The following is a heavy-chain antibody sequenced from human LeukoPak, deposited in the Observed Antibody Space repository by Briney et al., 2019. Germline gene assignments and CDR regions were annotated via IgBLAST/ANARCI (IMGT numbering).Heavy chain of an antibody. D-gene: IGHD3-22*01. J-gene: IGHJ6*02. CDR1: GGTFSSYA. Sequence: GASVKVSCKASGGTFSSYAISWVRQAPGQGLEWMGGIIPIFGTANYAQKFQGRVTITADESTSTAYMELSSLRSEDTAVYYCATDPISYDSSGTYGMDVWGQGTTVTVSS. CDR3: ATDPISYDSSGTYGMDV. CDR2: IIPIFGTA. V-gene: IGHV1-69*13.